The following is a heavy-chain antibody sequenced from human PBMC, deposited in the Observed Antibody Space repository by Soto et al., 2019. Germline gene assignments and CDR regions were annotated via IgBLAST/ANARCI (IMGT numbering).Heavy chain of an antibody. J-gene: IGHJ4*02. D-gene: IGHD3-9*01. Sequence: ASVKVSCKVSGYTLTELSMHWVRQAPGKGLEWMGGFDPEDGETIYAQKFQGRVTMTEDTSTDTAYMELSSLRSEDTAVYYCATDGPKVRYFDWLFFSYWGQGTLVTVSS. CDR3: ATDGPKVRYFDWLFFSY. V-gene: IGHV1-24*01. CDR1: GYTLTELS. CDR2: FDPEDGET.